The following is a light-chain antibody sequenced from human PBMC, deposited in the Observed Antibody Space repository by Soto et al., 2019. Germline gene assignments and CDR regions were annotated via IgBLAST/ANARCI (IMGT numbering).Light chain of an antibody. CDR1: SSDVGGYNY. CDR3: NSYTSCSTCLYV. J-gene: IGLJ1*01. V-gene: IGLV2-14*01. Sequence: QSALTQPASVSGSPGQSITISCTGTSSDVGGYNYVSWYQQHPGKAPKLMIYEVSNRPSGVSNRVSGSKSGNTASLTISGLQAEDESEYYCNSYTSCSTCLYVFGTGTKVTVL. CDR2: EVS.